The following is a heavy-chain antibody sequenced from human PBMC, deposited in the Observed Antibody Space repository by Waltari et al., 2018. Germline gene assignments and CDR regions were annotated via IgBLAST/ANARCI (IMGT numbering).Heavy chain of an antibody. CDR1: GLTFSLSG. CDR2: MSDDGSNK. J-gene: IGHJ4*02. CDR3: MKDQARG. D-gene: IGHD5-12*01. Sequence: QVQLVESGGGVVQPGGSLRLSCAASGLTFSLSGMHWVRQAPGNGVEWVAFMSDDGSNKYYADSVKGRFTISRDNSRNTLYLQMNRLRDEDTAVYYCMKDQARGWGQGTLVTVSS. V-gene: IGHV3-30*02.